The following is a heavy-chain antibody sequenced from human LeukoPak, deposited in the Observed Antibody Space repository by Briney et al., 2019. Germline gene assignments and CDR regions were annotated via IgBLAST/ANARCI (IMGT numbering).Heavy chain of an antibody. Sequence: PSETLSLTCGVHGGSFNDYSWTWIHQSPGKGLEWIGEINHSGSTSYNPSLKSRFTMSVDASKNQFSLRLSSVTAADTAVYYCARLGLYTSSWHRYYYFDYWGQGTLVTVSS. V-gene: IGHV4-34*01. CDR2: INHSGST. D-gene: IGHD6-13*01. CDR1: GGSFNDYS. J-gene: IGHJ4*02. CDR3: ARLGLYTSSWHRYYYFDY.